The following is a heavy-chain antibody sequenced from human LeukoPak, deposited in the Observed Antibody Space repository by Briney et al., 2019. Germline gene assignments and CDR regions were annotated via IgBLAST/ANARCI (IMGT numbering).Heavy chain of an antibody. J-gene: IGHJ3*02. CDR2: ISTTGGTT. CDR1: GFTFSSYV. Sequence: PGGSLRLSCSASGFTFSSYVMHWVRQAPGKGLEYLSAISTTGGTTYYADSVKGRFTISRDNSKNTLYLQMNVLRAGDTAVYYCLKGWELRFDAFDIWGQGTMVTVSS. D-gene: IGHD1-26*01. CDR3: LKGWELRFDAFDI. V-gene: IGHV3-64D*08.